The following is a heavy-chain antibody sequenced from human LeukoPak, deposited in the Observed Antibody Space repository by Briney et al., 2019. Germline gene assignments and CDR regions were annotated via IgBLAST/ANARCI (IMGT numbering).Heavy chain of an antibody. V-gene: IGHV1-69*04. J-gene: IGHJ4*02. CDR1: GGTFTNYA. D-gene: IGHD3-9*01. CDR3: ARGGGVDILTGFQY. CDR2: IIPILDVT. Sequence: GASVKVSCKASGGTFTNYAINWVRQAPGQGLEWMGRIIPILDVTNYAQKFQGRVTITADQSTSTAYMKLSSLRSENPAVYYCARGGGVDILTGFQYWGQGTLVTVSS.